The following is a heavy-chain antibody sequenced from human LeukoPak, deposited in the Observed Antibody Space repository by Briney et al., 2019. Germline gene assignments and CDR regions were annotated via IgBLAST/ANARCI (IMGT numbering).Heavy chain of an antibody. CDR2: VFYSGSPA. Sequence: SETLSLTCSVSGGSISSYYWRWIRQPPGKGLEWIGHVFYSGSPATYNPPLESRVTVSVAMSRTRFSLNLSSVTAADTAVYFCARDRRYCDGPSCHRYPDGWGRRTLVTVSS. D-gene: IGHD2-15*01. J-gene: IGHJ2*01. CDR3: ARDRRYCDGPSCHRYPDG. V-gene: IGHV4-59*01. CDR1: GGSISSYY.